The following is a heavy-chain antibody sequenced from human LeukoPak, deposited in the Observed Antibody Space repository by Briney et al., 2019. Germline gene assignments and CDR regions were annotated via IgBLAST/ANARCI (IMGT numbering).Heavy chain of an antibody. J-gene: IGHJ4*02. D-gene: IGHD6-19*01. CDR1: GYTFTSYY. V-gene: IGHV1-8*03. Sequence: GASVKVSCKASGYTFTSYYMHWVRQAPGQGLEWMGWMNPNSGYTGYAQKFQGRVTITRDTSISTAYMEVSSLKSEDTAVYYCARSSAWRDFDYWGQGTLVTVSS. CDR2: MNPNSGYT. CDR3: ARSSAWRDFDY.